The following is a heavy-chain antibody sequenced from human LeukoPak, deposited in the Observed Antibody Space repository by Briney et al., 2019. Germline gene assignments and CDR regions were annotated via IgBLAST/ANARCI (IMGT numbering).Heavy chain of an antibody. CDR3: ARGFDY. CDR2: INHSGST. CDR1: GGSISRYY. Sequence: PSETLSLTCTVSGGSISRYYWSWIRQPPGKGLEWIGEINHSGSTNYNPSLKSRVTISVDASKNQFSLKLSSVTAADTAVYYCARGFDYWGQGILVTVSS. V-gene: IGHV4-34*01. J-gene: IGHJ4*02.